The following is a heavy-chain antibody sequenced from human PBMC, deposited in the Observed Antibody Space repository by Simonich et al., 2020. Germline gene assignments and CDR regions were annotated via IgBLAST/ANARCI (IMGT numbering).Heavy chain of an antibody. CDR1: GYSISSGYY. J-gene: IGHJ6*02. D-gene: IGHD6-13*01. CDR3: ARVGYSNYYYYGMDV. CDR2: FYHRGRT. V-gene: IGHV4-38-2*01. Sequence: QVQLQESGPGLVKPSETLSLTCAVSGYSISSGYYWGWIRQPPGKGLEWIGSFYHRGRTYYNPSLKSRVTISVDTSKNQFSLKLSSVTAADTAVYYCARVGYSNYYYYGMDVWGQGTTVTVSS.